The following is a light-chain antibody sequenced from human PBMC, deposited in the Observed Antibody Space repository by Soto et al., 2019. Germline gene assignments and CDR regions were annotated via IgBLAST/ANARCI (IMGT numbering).Light chain of an antibody. J-gene: IGLJ3*02. CDR1: SGYSTYA. CDR3: QSLGTGIQV. CDR2: INYDGTH. V-gene: IGLV4-69*01. Sequence: QPVLPQSPSASASLGASVKLTCTLSSGYSTYAIAWHQQQSEKGPRFLMKINYDGTHSKGDGFFDRFSGSSSGAERHLTISSLQSEDEADYYCQSLGTGIQVFGGGTKLTVL.